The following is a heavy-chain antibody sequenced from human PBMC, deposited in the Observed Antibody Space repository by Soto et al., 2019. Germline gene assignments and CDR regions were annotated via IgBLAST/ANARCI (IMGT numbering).Heavy chain of an antibody. D-gene: IGHD3-10*01. Sequence: PGGSLRLSCAASGFTFSSYGMHWVRQAPGKGLEWVAVISYDGSNKYYADSVKGRFTISRDNSKNTLYLQMNSLRAEDTAVYYCAKGMGRQPPPHNWFDPWGQGTLVTVSS. V-gene: IGHV3-30*18. CDR1: GFTFSSYG. CDR2: ISYDGSNK. J-gene: IGHJ5*02. CDR3: AKGMGRQPPPHNWFDP.